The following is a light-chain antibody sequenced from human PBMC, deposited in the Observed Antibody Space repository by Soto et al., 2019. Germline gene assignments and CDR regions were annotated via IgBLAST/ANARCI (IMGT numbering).Light chain of an antibody. V-gene: IGLV3-9*01. CDR3: QVWDSSLVV. Sequence: SSELTQPLSVSVALGQTARITCGGNNIGSKNVHWYQQKPGQAPVVVIYRNSNRPSGIPERFSGSNSGNTATLTISRAQAGDEADYYCQVWDSSLVVFGGGTKLTVL. CDR1: NIGSKN. CDR2: RNS. J-gene: IGLJ2*01.